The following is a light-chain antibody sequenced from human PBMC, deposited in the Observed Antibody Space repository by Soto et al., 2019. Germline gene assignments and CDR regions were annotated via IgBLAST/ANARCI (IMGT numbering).Light chain of an antibody. CDR3: MQALQTPGT. V-gene: IGKV2-28*01. Sequence: DIVMTQSPLSLPVTPGEPASISCRSSPSLLHSNGYNYLDWYLQKPGQSPQLLIYLGSHRASGVPDRFSGRGSGTDFTLKLSRVEAEDVGVYDCMQALQTPGTFGQWTKVEIK. J-gene: IGKJ1*01. CDR1: PSLLHSNGYNY. CDR2: LGS.